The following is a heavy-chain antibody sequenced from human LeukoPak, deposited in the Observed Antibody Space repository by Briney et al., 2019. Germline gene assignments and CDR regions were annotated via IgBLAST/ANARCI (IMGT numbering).Heavy chain of an antibody. CDR1: GFTFSSYE. J-gene: IGHJ4*02. CDR3: ATVLDGYNDY. CDR2: ISSNGRTI. D-gene: IGHD5-24*01. V-gene: IGHV3-48*03. Sequence: GGSLRLSCAASGFTFSSYEMNWVRQAPGKGLEWVSYISSNGRTIYYADSVKGRFTISRDNAKNLLYLQMNSLRVEDTAIYYCATVLDGYNDYWGQGTLVTVSS.